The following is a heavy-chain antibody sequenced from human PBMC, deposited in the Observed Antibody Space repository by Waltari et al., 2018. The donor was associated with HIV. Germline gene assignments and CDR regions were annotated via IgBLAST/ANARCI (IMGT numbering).Heavy chain of an antibody. CDR2: IYYSGST. J-gene: IGHJ3*02. V-gene: IGHV4-39*01. CDR1: GGSISSSYC. CDR3: ARRYDAFDI. Sequence: QLQLQESGPGLVKPSETLSLTCTVSGGSISSSYCWGWIRQPPGKGLEWIGSIYYSGSTYYNPSLKSRVTISVDTSKNQFSLKLSSVTAADTAVYYCARRYDAFDIWGQGTMVTVSS.